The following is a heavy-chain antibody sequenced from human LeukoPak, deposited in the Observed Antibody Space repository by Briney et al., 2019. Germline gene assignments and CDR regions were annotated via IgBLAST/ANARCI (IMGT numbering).Heavy chain of an antibody. CDR1: GGSISSSNW. CDR2: IYHSGST. D-gene: IGHD2-15*01. CDR3: ATSVLGYCSGGSCYENYFDY. Sequence: SGTLSLTCAVSGGSISSSNWWSWVRQPPGKGLEWIGEIYHSGSTNYNPSLKSRVTISVDKSKNQFSLKLSSVTAADTAVYYCATSVLGYCSGGSCYENYFDYWGQGTLVTVSS. V-gene: IGHV4-4*02. J-gene: IGHJ4*02.